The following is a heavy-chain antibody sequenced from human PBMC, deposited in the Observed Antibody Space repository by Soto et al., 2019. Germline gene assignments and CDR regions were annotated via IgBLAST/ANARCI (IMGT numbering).Heavy chain of an antibody. V-gene: IGHV4-4*02. D-gene: IGHD6-13*01. CDR2: VYRTGST. CDR3: ARARATIAAAAIFDC. J-gene: IGHJ4*02. CDR1: GGSISTSNW. Sequence: SETLSLTYTVAGGSISTSNWWSWVRQPPGKGLEWIGEVYRTGSTNYNPSLESRLTISVDKSKNQFSLKLTSVTAADTAVYYCARARATIAAAAIFDCWGQGTLVTVSS.